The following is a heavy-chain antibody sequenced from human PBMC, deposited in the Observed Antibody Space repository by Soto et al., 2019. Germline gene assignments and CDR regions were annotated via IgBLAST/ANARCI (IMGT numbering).Heavy chain of an antibody. CDR1: GGSISSYY. CDR2: IYYSGST. Sequence: SETLSLTCTVSGGSISSYYWSWIRQPPGKGLEWIGYIYYSGSTNYNPSLKSRVTISVDTSKNQFSLKLSSVTAADTAVYYCARGGVLGGYYDSSGYWPLDYWGQGTLVTVSS. J-gene: IGHJ4*02. D-gene: IGHD3-22*01. CDR3: ARGGVLGGYYDSSGYWPLDY. V-gene: IGHV4-59*01.